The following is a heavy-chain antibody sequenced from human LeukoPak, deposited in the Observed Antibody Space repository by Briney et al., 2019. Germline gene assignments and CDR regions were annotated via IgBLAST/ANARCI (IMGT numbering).Heavy chain of an antibody. CDR2: IYYTGST. CDR1: GGSIDSYY. V-gene: IGHV4-59*01. J-gene: IGHJ4*02. D-gene: IGHD2-2*01. Sequence: TSETLSLTCTVSGGSIDSYYWSWIRQPPGKGLEWIGYIYYTGSTEYHPSLKSRVTISLDTSKNQFSLKLTSVTAADTAVYYCARVYQSAEYYFDYWGQGDLVSVSS. CDR3: ARVYQSAEYYFDY.